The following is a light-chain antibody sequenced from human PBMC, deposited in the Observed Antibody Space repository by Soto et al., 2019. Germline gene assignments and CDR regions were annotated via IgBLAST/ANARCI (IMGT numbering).Light chain of an antibody. CDR3: QQYNSYPS. Sequence: DIQMTQSPSTLSASVGDRVTITCRASQSISSWLAWYQQKPGKAPKLLIYKASSLESGVPSRFSGSGSGTEVTLTISSRQPDDFATYYCQQYNSYPSFGGGTKVEIK. CDR2: KAS. CDR1: QSISSW. V-gene: IGKV1-5*03. J-gene: IGKJ4*01.